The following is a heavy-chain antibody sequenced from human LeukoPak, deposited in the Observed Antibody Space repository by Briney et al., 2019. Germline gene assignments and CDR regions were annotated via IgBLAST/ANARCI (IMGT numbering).Heavy chain of an antibody. CDR2: IYYSGST. V-gene: IGHV4-39*01. CDR3: ARSTYYDFWSGYSGPYYYYYMDV. J-gene: IGHJ6*03. D-gene: IGHD3-3*01. Sequence: SETLSLTCAVSGGSISGYYWGWIRQPPGKGLEWIGSIYYSGSTYYNPSLKSRVTISVDTSKNQFSLKLSSVTAADTAVYYCARSTYYDFWSGYSGPYYYYYMDVWGKGTTVTVSS. CDR1: GGSISGYY.